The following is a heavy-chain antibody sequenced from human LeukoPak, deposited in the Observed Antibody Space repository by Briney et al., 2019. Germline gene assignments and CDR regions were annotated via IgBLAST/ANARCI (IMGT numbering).Heavy chain of an antibody. Sequence: GASVKVSCKASGYTFTGYYMHWVRLAPGQGLEWMGWINPNSGGTNYAQKFQGRVTMTRDTSISTAYMELSRLRSDDTAVYYCARAYYYGSGSYSALSGYWGQGTLVTVSS. CDR3: ARAYYYGSGSYSALSGY. CDR1: GYTFTGYY. CDR2: INPNSGGT. D-gene: IGHD3-10*01. J-gene: IGHJ4*02. V-gene: IGHV1-2*02.